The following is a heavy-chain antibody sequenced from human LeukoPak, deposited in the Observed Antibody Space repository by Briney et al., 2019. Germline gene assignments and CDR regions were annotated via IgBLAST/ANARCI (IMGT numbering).Heavy chain of an antibody. D-gene: IGHD1-26*01. CDR1: GDSISGFY. Sequence: SETLSLTCTVSGDSISGFYWNWIRQPPGKGLEWIGYMYYSGSTNYNPSLKSRVTISVDTSKNQFSLKLSSVTAADTAVYYCARHQWVPAFDIWGQGTMVTVSS. J-gene: IGHJ3*02. V-gene: IGHV4-59*08. CDR3: ARHQWVPAFDI. CDR2: MYYSGST.